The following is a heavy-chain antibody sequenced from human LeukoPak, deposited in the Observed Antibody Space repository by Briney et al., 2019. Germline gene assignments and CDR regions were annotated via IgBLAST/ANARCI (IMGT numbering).Heavy chain of an antibody. Sequence: SGGSLRLSCAASGFTLSNAWMNWVRQAPGKGLEWVSAISGSGGSTYYADSVKGRFTISRDNSKNTLYLQMNSLRAEDTAVYYCATGSYGIVDYWGQGTLVTVSS. V-gene: IGHV3-23*01. CDR3: ATGSYGIVDY. J-gene: IGHJ4*02. CDR1: GFTLSNAW. CDR2: ISGSGGST. D-gene: IGHD1-26*01.